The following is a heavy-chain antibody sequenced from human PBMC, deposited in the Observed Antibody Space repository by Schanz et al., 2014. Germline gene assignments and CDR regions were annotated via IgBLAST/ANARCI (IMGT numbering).Heavy chain of an antibody. D-gene: IGHD3-10*01. Sequence: QVQLLQSGSEVKKPGASVKVSCEISGYTVSALAMHWVRQAPGKGLEWLGGFDVEDGETIYAQKFQGRVTMTEDTSTETAYMELSGLTSEDTAVYYCATNSPFRMVRGSNAFDAWGQGTMVTVSS. CDR3: ATNSPFRMVRGSNAFDA. CDR2: FDVEDGET. CDR1: GYTVSALA. J-gene: IGHJ3*01. V-gene: IGHV1-24*01.